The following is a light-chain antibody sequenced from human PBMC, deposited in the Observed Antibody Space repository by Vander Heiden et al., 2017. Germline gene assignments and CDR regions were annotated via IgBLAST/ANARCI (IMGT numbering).Light chain of an antibody. Sequence: QSVLTQPPSASGTPGPRVTLSCSGSRSNIGSTTVNWYHQLQGTAPKLLIYSNNQRHSGVPDRFSGSKSGTSASLAISGRQSEDEADYYCAAWDDSLNGVVFGGGTKLTVL. CDR1: RSNIGSTT. CDR3: AAWDDSLNGVV. J-gene: IGLJ2*01. CDR2: SNN. V-gene: IGLV1-44*01.